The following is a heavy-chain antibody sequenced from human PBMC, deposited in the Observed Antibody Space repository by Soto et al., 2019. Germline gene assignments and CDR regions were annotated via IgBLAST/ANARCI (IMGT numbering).Heavy chain of an antibody. CDR1: GVTFNTFA. V-gene: IGHV1-69*06. CDR2: VIPVLGPA. J-gene: IGHJ4*02. CDR3: ATAAKLYLGY. Sequence: QGQLVQSGAEVKKPGSSVKVSCKTSGVTFNTFAISWVRQAPGQGLEYMGGVIPVLGPANYAQRFQGRVPSAADKSTSTAYLEPSNLSSEDTAVYYCATAAKLYLGYWCQRTLLTVSS.